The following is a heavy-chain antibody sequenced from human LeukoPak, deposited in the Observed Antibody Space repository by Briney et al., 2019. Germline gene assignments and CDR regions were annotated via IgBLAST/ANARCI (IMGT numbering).Heavy chain of an antibody. CDR3: ARGRYSSFDF. D-gene: IGHD6-13*01. J-gene: IGHJ4*02. V-gene: IGHV6-1*01. Sequence: SQTLSLTRDISGDSLFTNGVAWIWLRQSPSRGLEWLGRTYYRSKWSFEYALSVKSRISINADTSNNQFSLQLSSVTPEDAAVYYCARGRYSSFDFWGQGTLVTVSS. CDR1: GDSLFTNGVA. CDR2: TYYRSKWSF.